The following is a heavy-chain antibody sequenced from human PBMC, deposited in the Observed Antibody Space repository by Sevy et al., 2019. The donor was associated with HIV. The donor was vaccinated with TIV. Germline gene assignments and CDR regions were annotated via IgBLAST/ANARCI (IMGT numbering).Heavy chain of an antibody. CDR2: LKSDVYGGTV. D-gene: IGHD6-13*01. J-gene: IGHJ4*02. CDR3: TRWKAAQSIFDY. CDR1: GFTFGDYC. Sequence: GGSLRLSCTASGFTFGDYCMSWVRQAPGKGLEWVAFLKSDVYGGTVDDAASVRGRFVISRDDSKTIAYLQMNDLKTEDTGVYYCTRWKAAQSIFDYWGQGALVTV. V-gene: IGHV3-49*04.